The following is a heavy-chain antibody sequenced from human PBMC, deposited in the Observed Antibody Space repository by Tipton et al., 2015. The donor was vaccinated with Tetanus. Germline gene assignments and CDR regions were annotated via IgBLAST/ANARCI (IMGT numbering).Heavy chain of an antibody. CDR1: GGSISSGGYY. CDR2: IYYSGST. J-gene: IGHJ4*02. Sequence: LVKPTQTLSLTCTVSGGSISSGGYYWSWIRQHPGKGLEWIGDIYYSGSTYYNPSLKSRVTISVDTSKNQFSLKLNSVTVADPAVYYFARDQARGARGWNYFDYWGQGTLVTLSS. D-gene: IGHD1-26*01. V-gene: IGHV4-31*03. CDR3: ARDQARGARGWNYFDY.